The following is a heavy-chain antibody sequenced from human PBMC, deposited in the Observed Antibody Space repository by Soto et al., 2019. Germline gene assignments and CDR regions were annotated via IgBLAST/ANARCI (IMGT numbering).Heavy chain of an antibody. V-gene: IGHV4-30-2*01. Sequence: QLQLQESGSGLVKPSQTLSLTCAVSGGSISSGGYSCNWIRQPPGKGLEWIGYIYHSGSTYYNPSLKSRVTISVDRSKNQISLKMSSVTAADTAVYYCARGMTTVTTFDYWGQGTLVTVSS. J-gene: IGHJ4*02. CDR2: IYHSGST. D-gene: IGHD4-17*01. CDR1: GGSISSGGYS. CDR3: ARGMTTVTTFDY.